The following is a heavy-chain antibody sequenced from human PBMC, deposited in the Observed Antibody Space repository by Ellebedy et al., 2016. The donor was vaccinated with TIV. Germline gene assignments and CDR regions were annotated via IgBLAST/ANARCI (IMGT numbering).Heavy chain of an antibody. Sequence: GESLKISCAASGFTVNNNYMRWFRQAPGKGLEWVSLIYSGGDRYHADSVKGRFTISRDNSNNTVYLQMNSLRVEDTAVYYCARDRHCVGGRCYSVWGQGTLVTVSS. CDR1: GFTVNNNY. D-gene: IGHD2-15*01. CDR3: ARDRHCVGGRCYSV. J-gene: IGHJ4*02. V-gene: IGHV3-53*01. CDR2: IYSGGDR.